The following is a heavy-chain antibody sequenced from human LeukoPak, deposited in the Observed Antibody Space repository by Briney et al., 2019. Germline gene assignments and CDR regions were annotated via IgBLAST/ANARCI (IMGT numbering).Heavy chain of an antibody. CDR2: ISGYNGNT. V-gene: IGHV1-18*01. D-gene: IGHD3-22*01. CDR3: ARAAISKNGSGYFY. CDR1: GYTFTNYG. Sequence: ASVKVSCKASGYTFTNYGISWVRQAPGQGLEWMGWISGYNGNTNYAQKLQGRVTMTTDTSTNTAYMELRSLRSDDTAVYYCARAAISKNGSGYFYWGQGTLVTVSS. J-gene: IGHJ4*02.